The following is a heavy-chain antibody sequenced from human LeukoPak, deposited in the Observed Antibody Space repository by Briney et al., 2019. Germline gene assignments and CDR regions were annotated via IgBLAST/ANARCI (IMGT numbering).Heavy chain of an antibody. CDR3: ARAPVTSCRGAYCYPFDY. CDR1: GFTFSSYG. J-gene: IGHJ4*02. Sequence: AGGSLRLSCAASGFTFSSYGMSWVRQAPGKGLEWVSATSSSDAGTYHADSVRGRFTISRDNSKNTLYLQMNSLRVEDAAVYYCARAPVTSCRGAYCYPFDYWGQGTLVTVSS. V-gene: IGHV3-23*01. CDR2: TSSSDAGT. D-gene: IGHD2-21*01.